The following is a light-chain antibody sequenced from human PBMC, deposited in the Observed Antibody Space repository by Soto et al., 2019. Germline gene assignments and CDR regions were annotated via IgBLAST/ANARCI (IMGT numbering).Light chain of an antibody. Sequence: EIVLTQSPGTLSLSPGERATLSCRAGQGVTSAFLAWYQQTPGQAPRLLIHSASSRAAGIPDRFSGSGSGTDFTLTISSLQSDDFAVYYCQHYKTWPLTFGGGTRVEI. V-gene: IGKV3-20*01. CDR2: SAS. J-gene: IGKJ4*01. CDR3: QHYKTWPLT. CDR1: QGVTSAF.